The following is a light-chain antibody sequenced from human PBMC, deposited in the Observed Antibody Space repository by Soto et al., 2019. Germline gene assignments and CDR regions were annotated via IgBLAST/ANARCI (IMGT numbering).Light chain of an antibody. CDR3: QYYYESSP. V-gene: IGKV3-20*01. CDR1: QGVSTNQ. Sequence: EIVLTQSPGTLSLFPGERATLSCRARQGVSTNQLAWYQQKPGQAPRLLIYGASSRATGIADRFSGSGSGTDFTLTISRLEPEDFAVYYCQYYYESSPFGRGTKVDIK. CDR2: GAS. J-gene: IGKJ4*01.